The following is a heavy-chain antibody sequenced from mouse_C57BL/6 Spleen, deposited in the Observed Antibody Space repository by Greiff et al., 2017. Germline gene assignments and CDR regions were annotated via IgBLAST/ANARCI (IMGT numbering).Heavy chain of an antibody. Sequence: QVQLKQPGAELVKPGASVKLSCKASGYTFTSYWMQWVKQRPGQGLEWIGEIDPSDSYTNYNQKFKGKATLTVDTSSSTAYMQLSSLTSEDSAVYYCAREGGLRRKDAMDYWGQGTSVTVSS. V-gene: IGHV1-50*01. J-gene: IGHJ4*01. CDR1: GYTFTSYW. CDR2: IDPSDSYT. D-gene: IGHD2-4*01. CDR3: AREGGLRRKDAMDY.